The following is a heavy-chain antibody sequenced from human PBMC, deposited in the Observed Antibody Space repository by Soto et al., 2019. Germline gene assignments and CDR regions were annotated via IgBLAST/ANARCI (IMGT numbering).Heavy chain of an antibody. V-gene: IGHV3-74*01. CDR3: VRGNTGYGNFDS. CDR2: MFTDVSTT. CDR1: GFSFSGFW. Sequence: GGSLRLSCAASGFSFSGFWMHWVRQAPGKGLVWVSRMFTDVSTTYYAGSVKGRFTISRDNAKSTLYLQMNSLRDEDTAVYYCVRGNTGYGNFDSWGQGTLVTAPQ. D-gene: IGHD5-12*01. J-gene: IGHJ4*02.